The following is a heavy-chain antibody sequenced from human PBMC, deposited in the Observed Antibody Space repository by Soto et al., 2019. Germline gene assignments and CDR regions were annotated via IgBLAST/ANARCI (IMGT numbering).Heavy chain of an antibody. V-gene: IGHV3-9*01. Sequence: EVQLVESGGGLVQPGRSLRLSCAASGFTFDDYAMHWVRQAPGKGLEWVSGISWNSGSIGYADSVKGRFTITRDNAKNSLYLQMNSLRAEDTALYYCAKGNYDYIWGSYRPIYFDYWGQGNLVTVSS. D-gene: IGHD3-16*02. CDR1: GFTFDDYA. CDR2: ISWNSGSI. J-gene: IGHJ4*02. CDR3: AKGNYDYIWGSYRPIYFDY.